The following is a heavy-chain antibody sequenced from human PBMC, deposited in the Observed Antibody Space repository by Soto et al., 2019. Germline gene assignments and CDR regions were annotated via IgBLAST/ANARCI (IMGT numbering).Heavy chain of an antibody. J-gene: IGHJ4*02. CDR2: ISGSGGST. V-gene: IGHV3-23*01. CDR1: GFTFSSYA. Sequence: PGGSLRLSCAASGFTFSSYAMSWVRQAPGKGLEWVSAISGSGGSTYYVDSVKGRFTSSRDNSKNTLYLQLNSLRSEDTAVYYCAARYDFWSGFILQPRDYWGQGTLVTVSS. D-gene: IGHD3-3*01. CDR3: AARYDFWSGFILQPRDY.